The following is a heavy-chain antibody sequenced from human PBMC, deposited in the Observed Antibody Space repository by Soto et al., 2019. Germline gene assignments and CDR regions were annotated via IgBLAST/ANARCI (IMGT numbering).Heavy chain of an antibody. V-gene: IGHV3-11*01. J-gene: IGHJ6*03. CDR3: ARTMVREVMTLLQYYYMDV. CDR1: GFTFSDYY. Sequence: QVQLVESGGGLVKPGGSLRLSCAASGFTFSDYYMSWIRQAPGKGLEWVSYISSSCSTIYYADSVKGRVTISRDNAKNSLYLQMNSLRAEDTAVYYCARTMVREVMTLLQYYYMDVWVKGTTVTVSS. CDR2: ISSSCSTI. D-gene: IGHD3-10*01.